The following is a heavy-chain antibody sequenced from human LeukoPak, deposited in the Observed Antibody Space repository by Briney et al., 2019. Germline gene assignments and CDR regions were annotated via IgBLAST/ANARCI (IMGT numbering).Heavy chain of an antibody. D-gene: IGHD3-10*02. J-gene: IGHJ4*02. Sequence: ASVKVSCKASAYIFSNYGISWVRQAPGQGLEWMGWISGKNGDTNYIQKFRGRVTMTTDTSTSTAYMELWSLRSDDTAVYYCARDVPADTPFDYWGQGTLVTVSS. CDR3: ARDVPADTPFDY. CDR1: AYIFSNYG. CDR2: ISGKNGDT. V-gene: IGHV1-18*01.